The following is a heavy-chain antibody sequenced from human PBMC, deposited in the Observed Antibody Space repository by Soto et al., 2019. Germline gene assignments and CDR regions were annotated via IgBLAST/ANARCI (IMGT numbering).Heavy chain of an antibody. CDR3: ARGIYSSSCYSEDY. V-gene: IGHV4-59*01. Sequence: SETLSLTCTVSGGSSSSYYWSWIRQPPGKGLEWIGYIYYSGSTNHTPSLKCRVPISVDTSKNQFSLKLSSVTAADTAVYYCARGIYSSSCYSEDYWGQGTLVTVSS. CDR1: GGSSSSYY. D-gene: IGHD6-13*01. J-gene: IGHJ4*02. CDR2: IYYSGST.